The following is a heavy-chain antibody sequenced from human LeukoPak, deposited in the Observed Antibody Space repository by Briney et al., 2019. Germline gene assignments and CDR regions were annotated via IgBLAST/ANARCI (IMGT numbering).Heavy chain of an antibody. CDR2: ISSSSSYI. CDR1: GFTFSSYS. CDR3: ARDWGIAVAGRDFDP. D-gene: IGHD6-19*01. V-gene: IGHV3-21*01. J-gene: IGHJ5*02. Sequence: GGSLRLSCAASGFTFSSYSMNWVRQAPGKGLEWVSSISSSSSYIYYADSVKGRFTISRDNAKNSLYLQMNSLRAEDTAVYYCARDWGIAVAGRDFDPWSQGTLVTVSS.